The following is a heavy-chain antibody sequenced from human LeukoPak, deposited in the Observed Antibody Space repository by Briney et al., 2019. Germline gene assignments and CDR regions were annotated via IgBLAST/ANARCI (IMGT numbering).Heavy chain of an antibody. CDR3: ARDLYSSWD. CDR2: ITNDGSST. Sequence: TGGSLRLSCATSGLTFSSHWMHWVRQAPGKGLVWVSRITNDGSSTTYADSVKGRFTISRDNSKNTLYLQMNSLRAEDTAVYYCARDLYSSWDWGQGTLVTVSS. D-gene: IGHD6-13*01. J-gene: IGHJ4*02. V-gene: IGHV3-74*01. CDR1: GLTFSSHW.